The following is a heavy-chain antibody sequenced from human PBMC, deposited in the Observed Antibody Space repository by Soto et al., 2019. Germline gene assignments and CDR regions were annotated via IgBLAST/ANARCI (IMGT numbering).Heavy chain of an antibody. D-gene: IGHD6-6*01. CDR3: AKDSTAYSSSYDFDY. CDR2: ISGSGGST. Sequence: EVQLLESGGGLVQPGGSLRLSCAASGFTFSSYAMSWVRQAPGKGLEWVAGISGSGGSTYYVDSVKGRFTISRDNAKNTLYLQMNSLRAEDTAVYYCAKDSTAYSSSYDFDYWGQGTLVTVSS. CDR1: GFTFSSYA. J-gene: IGHJ4*02. V-gene: IGHV3-23*01.